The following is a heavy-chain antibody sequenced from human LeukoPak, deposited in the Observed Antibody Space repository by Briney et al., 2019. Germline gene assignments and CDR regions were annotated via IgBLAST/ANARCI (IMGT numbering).Heavy chain of an antibody. CDR1: GFTFSSYA. Sequence: GGSLRLSCAASGFTFSSYAMTWVRQAPGKGLEWVSGISGSGGSTYYADSVKGRFTISRDNSKNSLYLQMNSLRDEDTAVYYCAREYYYNYYGMDVWGQGTTVTVSS. V-gene: IGHV3-23*01. J-gene: IGHJ6*02. CDR2: ISGSGGST. CDR3: AREYYYNYYGMDV.